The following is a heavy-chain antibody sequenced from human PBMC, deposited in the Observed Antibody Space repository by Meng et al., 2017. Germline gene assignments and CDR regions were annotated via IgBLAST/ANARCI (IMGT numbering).Heavy chain of an antibody. J-gene: IGHJ4*02. CDR2: VNPINGKT. CDR3: ARGGDYSSWDY. Sequence: QVQLVQAGAEVKKPGASVKVSCKPSGYLFTSYDINWIRQAPGQGLEWMGWVNPINGKTGYAQKFQGRLTKTRDTSIRTAYMELSSLKSEDTAIYYCARGGDYSSWDYWGQGTLVTVSS. CDR1: GYLFTSYD. D-gene: IGHD4-11*01. V-gene: IGHV1-8*01.